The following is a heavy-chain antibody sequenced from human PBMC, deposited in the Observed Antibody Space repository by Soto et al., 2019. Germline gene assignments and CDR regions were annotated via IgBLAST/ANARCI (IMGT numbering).Heavy chain of an antibody. V-gene: IGHV1-2*02. J-gene: IGHJ6*02. CDR3: AREVPAASYGMDV. CDR2: INPNRGGT. Sequence: ASVKVSCKASGYTFTSYGISWVRQAPGQGLEWMGWINPNRGGTNYAQKFQGRVTMTRDTSISTAYMELNKLRSDDTAVYYCAREVPAASYGMDVWGQGTTVTVSS. CDR1: GYTFTSYG. D-gene: IGHD2-2*01.